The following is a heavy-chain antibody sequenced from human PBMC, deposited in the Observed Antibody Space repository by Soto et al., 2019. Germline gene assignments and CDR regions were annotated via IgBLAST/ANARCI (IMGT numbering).Heavy chain of an antibody. D-gene: IGHD5-12*01. V-gene: IGHV3-30-3*01. CDR2: ISYDGSNK. J-gene: IGHJ4*02. CDR3: AREARKMATISFDY. Sequence: GGSLRLSCAASGFTFSSYAMHWVRQAPGKGLEWVAVISYDGSNKYYADSVKGRFTISRDNSKNTLYLQMNSLRAEDTAVYYCAREARKMATISFDYWGQGTLVTVSS. CDR1: GFTFSSYA.